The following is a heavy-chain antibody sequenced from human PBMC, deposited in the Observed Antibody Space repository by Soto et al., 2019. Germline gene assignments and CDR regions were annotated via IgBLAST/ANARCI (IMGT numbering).Heavy chain of an antibody. CDR3: ARRGITGSFQYYFDY. D-gene: IGHD1-20*01. V-gene: IGHV4-4*02. CDR2: IYHSGST. J-gene: IGHJ4*02. Sequence: SETLSLTCAVSGGSISSSNWWSWVRQPPGKGLEWIGEIYHSGSTNYNPSLKSRVTISVDKSKNQFSLKLSSVTAADTAVYYCARRGITGSFQYYFDYWGQGTLVTVSS. CDR1: GGSISSSNW.